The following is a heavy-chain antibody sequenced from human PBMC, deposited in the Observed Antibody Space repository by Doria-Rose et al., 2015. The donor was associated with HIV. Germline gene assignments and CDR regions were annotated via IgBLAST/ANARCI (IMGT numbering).Heavy chain of an antibody. CDR2: IFSDDER. CDR1: GVSLSSPGMG. Sequence: QITLKESGPVLVKPTETLTLTCTVSGVSLSSPGMGVSWIRQPPGKALEWLANIFSDDERSYKTSLKCRLTISRGTSKSQVVLTMTDTDPVDTATYYCARIKSSRWYHKYYFDFWGQGTLVIVSA. CDR3: ARIKSSRWYHKYYFDF. V-gene: IGHV2-26*01. D-gene: IGHD6-13*01. J-gene: IGHJ4*02.